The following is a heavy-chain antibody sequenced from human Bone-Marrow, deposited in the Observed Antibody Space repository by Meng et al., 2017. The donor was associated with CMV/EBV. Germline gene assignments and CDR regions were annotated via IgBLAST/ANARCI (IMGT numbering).Heavy chain of an antibody. Sequence: YAMSWVRRAPGKGLEWVSSISATGGSTYYADSVKGRFTLSRDNFKNMLHLQANSLRGEDTAVYYCAKVAPLPYCGGGSCYSSAFDYWGQGALVTVSS. CDR1: YA. CDR3: AKVAPLPYCGGGSCYSSAFDY. V-gene: IGHV3-23*01. D-gene: IGHD2-15*01. CDR2: ISATGGST. J-gene: IGHJ4*02.